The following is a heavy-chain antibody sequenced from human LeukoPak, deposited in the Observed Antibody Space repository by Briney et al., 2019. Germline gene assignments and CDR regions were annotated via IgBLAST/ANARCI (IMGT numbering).Heavy chain of an antibody. CDR1: GYTFTSYA. CDR3: ARSQGYCSGGSCRGALYY. D-gene: IGHD2-15*01. Sequence: ASVKVSCKASGYTFTSYAMHWVRQAPGQRLEWMGWINAGNGNTKYSQEFQGGVTITRDTSASTAYMELSSLRSEDMAVYYCARSQGYCSGGSCRGALYYWGQGTLVTVSS. V-gene: IGHV1-3*03. J-gene: IGHJ4*02. CDR2: INAGNGNT.